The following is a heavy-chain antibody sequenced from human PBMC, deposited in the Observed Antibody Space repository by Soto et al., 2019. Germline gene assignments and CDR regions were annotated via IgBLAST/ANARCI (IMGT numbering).Heavy chain of an antibody. Sequence: SETLSLTCTVSGGSISSSSYYWGWIRQPPGKGLEWIGSIYYSGSTYYNPSLKSRVTISVDTSKNQFSLKLSSVTAADTAVYYCARHPGYFGYWGQGTLVTVSS. CDR2: IYYSGST. CDR1: GGSISSSSYY. CDR3: ARHPGYFGY. J-gene: IGHJ4*02. V-gene: IGHV4-39*01.